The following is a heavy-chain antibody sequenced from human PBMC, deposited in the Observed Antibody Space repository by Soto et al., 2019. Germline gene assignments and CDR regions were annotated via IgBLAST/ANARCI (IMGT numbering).Heavy chain of an antibody. CDR1: GFTFSTYH. J-gene: IGHJ3*01. V-gene: IGHV3-21*01. Sequence: EVQLVESGGGLVMPGGSLRLSCAASGFTFSTYHMNWVRQAPGKGLEWVSSINPSSSHIYYADSVRGRFTISRDNSKNSMDLQMNSLRTEDAAVYYWARGYCAGAGCYLRRDAIDVWGQGTMVTVSS. D-gene: IGHD2-8*02. CDR2: INPSSSHI. CDR3: ARGYCAGAGCYLRRDAIDV.